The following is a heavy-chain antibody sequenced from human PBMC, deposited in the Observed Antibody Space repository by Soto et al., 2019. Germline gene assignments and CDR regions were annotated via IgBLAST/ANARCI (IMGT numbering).Heavy chain of an antibody. V-gene: IGHV4-4*07. D-gene: IGHD3-22*01. CDR2: IYTSGST. Sequence: LSLTCTVSGGSISSYYWSWIRQPAGKGLEWIGRIYTSGSTNYNPSLKRRVTMSVDTSKNQFSLKLSAVTAADTAVYYCAREPYVNYHDRIGYYYRWFDPWGRGPLVTVSS. CDR3: AREPYVNYHDRIGYYYRWFDP. J-gene: IGHJ5*02. CDR1: GGSISSYY.